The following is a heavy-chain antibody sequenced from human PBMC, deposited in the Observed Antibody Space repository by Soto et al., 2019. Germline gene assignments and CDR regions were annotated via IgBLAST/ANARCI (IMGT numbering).Heavy chain of an antibody. CDR2: VSAHNGNT. CDR1: GYTFSNDA. CDR3: ATASRYYWYIMRA. Sequence: QVQLVQSGAEVKKPGASVKVSCKASGYTFSNDAITWVRQAPGQGLEWMGWVSAHNGNTHYAQKCTGRVTLTTDPPPSTAYMRIRNLRYDDTAVYFCATASRYYWYIMRAWGQVTLVTFSS. J-gene: IGHJ5*02. V-gene: IGHV1-18*01. D-gene: IGHD1-20*01.